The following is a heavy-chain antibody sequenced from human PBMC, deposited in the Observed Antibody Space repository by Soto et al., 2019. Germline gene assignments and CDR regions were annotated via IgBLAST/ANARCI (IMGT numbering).Heavy chain of an antibody. CDR3: EASIFYYVMDV. V-gene: IGHV5-51*01. CDR2: IYPGDSDT. CDR1: GYTFTNCW. Sequence: GESLKISCKGSGYTFTNCWIGWVRQMPGKGLEWMGIIYPGDSDTKYNPSFQGQVTISADKSITTTYLRWTSLKASDTAIYYCEASIFYYVMDVWGQGTTVTVSS. J-gene: IGHJ6*02.